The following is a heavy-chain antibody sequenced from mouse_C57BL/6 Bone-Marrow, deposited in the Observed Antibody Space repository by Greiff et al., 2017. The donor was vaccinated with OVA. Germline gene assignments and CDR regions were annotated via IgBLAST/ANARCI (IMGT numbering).Heavy chain of an antibody. CDR2: INPGSGGT. D-gene: IGHD2-4*01. V-gene: IGHV1-54*01. CDR3: GRVGLRQNYAMDY. Sequence: QVQLKESGAELVRPGTSVKVSCKASGYAFTNYLIEWVKQRPGQGLEWIGVINPGSGGTNYNEKFKGKATLTADKSSSTAYMQLSSLTSEDSAVYFCGRVGLRQNYAMDYWGQGTSVTVSS. J-gene: IGHJ4*01. CDR1: GYAFTNYL.